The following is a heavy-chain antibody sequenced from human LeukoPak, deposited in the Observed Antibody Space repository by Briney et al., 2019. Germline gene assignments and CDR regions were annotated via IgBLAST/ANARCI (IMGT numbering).Heavy chain of an antibody. V-gene: IGHV3-23*01. J-gene: IGHJ4*02. CDR1: GLMFRSYA. D-gene: IGHD2-15*01. CDR2: ISDDSSFT. CDR3: AKGRCSGVGCDSFHS. Sequence: GGSLRLSCVASGLMFRSYAMNWVRQAPGKGLECISTISDDSSFTYYADSVKGRSAISRDDSKNTLYLQMNNLKVEDTAVYYCAKGRCSGVGCDSFHSWGQGALVTVSS.